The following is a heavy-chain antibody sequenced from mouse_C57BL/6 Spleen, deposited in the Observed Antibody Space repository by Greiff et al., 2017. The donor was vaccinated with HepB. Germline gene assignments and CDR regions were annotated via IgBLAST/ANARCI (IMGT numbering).Heavy chain of an antibody. Sequence: VQLQQSGPELVKPGASVKISCKASGYSFTDYNMNWVKQSNGKSLEWIGVINPNYGTTSYNQKFKGKATLTVDQSFSTAYMQLNSLTSEDSAVYYCASTVVAKEDYAMDYWGQGTSVTVSS. D-gene: IGHD1-1*02. J-gene: IGHJ4*01. V-gene: IGHV1-39*01. CDR1: GYSFTDYN. CDR2: INPNYGTT. CDR3: ASTVVAKEDYAMDY.